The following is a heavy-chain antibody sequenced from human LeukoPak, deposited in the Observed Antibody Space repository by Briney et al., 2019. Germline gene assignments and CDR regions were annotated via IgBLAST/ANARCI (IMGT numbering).Heavy chain of an antibody. J-gene: IGHJ6*02. CDR3: ARWGGGVKRVVEAAAALTAGYYYGMDA. V-gene: IGHV4-59*10. Sequence: SETLSLTCAVYGGSFSSYYWSWIRQPAGKGLEWIGRIYTSGSTNYNPSLKSRVTMSVDTSKNQFSLQLSPVTAADTAVYYCARWGGGVKRVVEAAAALTAGYYYGMDAWGQGTTVTVSS. CDR2: IYTSGST. D-gene: IGHD3-16*01. CDR1: GGSFSSYY.